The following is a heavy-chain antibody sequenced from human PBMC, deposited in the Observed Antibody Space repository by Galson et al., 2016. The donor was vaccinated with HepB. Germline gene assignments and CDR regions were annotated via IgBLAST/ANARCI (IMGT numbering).Heavy chain of an antibody. CDR3: AKDKTELRYFDWQSFGAFHM. Sequence: SLRLSCAVSRFTFGSYAMSWVRQAPGKGLEWVSSISDNAGSTYYADSVKGRFTISRDNSENTLYLQMNSLRAEDTAVYYCAKDKTELRYFDWQSFGAFHMWGQGTMVTVS. J-gene: IGHJ3*02. CDR2: ISDNAGST. CDR1: RFTFGSYA. V-gene: IGHV3-23*01. D-gene: IGHD3-9*01.